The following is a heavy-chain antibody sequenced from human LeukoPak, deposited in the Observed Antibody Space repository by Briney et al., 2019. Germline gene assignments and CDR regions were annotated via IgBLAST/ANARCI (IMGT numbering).Heavy chain of an antibody. J-gene: IGHJ5*02. D-gene: IGHD3-10*01. V-gene: IGHV4-34*01. Sequence: SETLSLTCAVYGGSFSGYYWSWIRQPPGKGLEWIGEINHSGCTNYNPSLKSRVTISVDTSKNQFSLKLGSVTAADTAVYYCARGKTYYYGSGSYPGRTSPLNWFDPWGQGTLVTVSS. CDR2: INHSGCT. CDR3: ARGKTYYYGSGSYPGRTSPLNWFDP. CDR1: GGSFSGYY.